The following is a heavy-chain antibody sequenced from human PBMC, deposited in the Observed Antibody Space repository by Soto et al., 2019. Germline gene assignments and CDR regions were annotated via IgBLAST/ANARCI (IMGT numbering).Heavy chain of an antibody. CDR2: IWYDGSHK. CDR3: VRGSSCTNTTRYNLGWFAP. D-gene: IGHD2-2*02. Sequence: QVQLVESGGGVVQAGESLRLSCATSGFTFSGFVMQWVRQAPGKGLEWVAVIWYDGSHKYYADSVKGRFTISRDDSKNTLYLQMNNRRVEDTAVYYCVRGSSCTNTTRYNLGWFAPLGQGTLVTVSS. V-gene: IGHV3-33*01. CDR1: GFTFSGFV. J-gene: IGHJ5*02.